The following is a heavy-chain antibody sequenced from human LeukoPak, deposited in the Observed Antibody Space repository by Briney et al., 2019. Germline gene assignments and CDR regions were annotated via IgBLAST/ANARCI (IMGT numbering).Heavy chain of an antibody. CDR2: INSDESST. J-gene: IGHJ6*03. D-gene: IGHD6-19*01. Sequence: GGSLRLSCAASGFTFSSYWMHWVRQAPGKGLVWVSRINSDESSTSYADSVKGRFTISRDNAKNTLYLQMNSLRAEDTAVYYCARDSSGWYVSYYYYYMDVWGKGTTVTVSS. CDR1: GFTFSSYW. V-gene: IGHV3-74*01. CDR3: ARDSSGWYVSYYYYYMDV.